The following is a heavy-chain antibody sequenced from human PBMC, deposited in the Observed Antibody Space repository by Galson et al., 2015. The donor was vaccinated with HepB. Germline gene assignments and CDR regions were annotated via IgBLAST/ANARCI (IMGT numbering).Heavy chain of an antibody. D-gene: IGHD5-12*01. J-gene: IGHJ4*02. Sequence: SLRLSCAASGFTFSNAWMSWVRQAPGKGPEWVGRIKSKTDGGTTDYAAPVKGRFTISRDDSKNTLYLQMNRLKTEDIAVYYNTTDPYIVATPGDYWGQGTLVTVSS. CDR3: TTDPYIVATPGDY. CDR2: IKSKTDGGTT. CDR1: GFTFSNAW. V-gene: IGHV3-15*01.